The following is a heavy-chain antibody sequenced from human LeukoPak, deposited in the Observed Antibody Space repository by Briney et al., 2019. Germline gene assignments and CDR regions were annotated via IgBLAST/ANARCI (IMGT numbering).Heavy chain of an antibody. V-gene: IGHV4-39*01. CDR3: ARHPVSWFDP. CDR1: GGSISSSSYY. Sequence: SETLSLTCTVSGGSISSSSYYWGWIRQPPGKGLEWIGSIYYSGSTYYNPSLKSRVTISVDTSKNQFSLKLSSVTAADTAVYYCARHPVSWFDPWGQGTLVTVSS. J-gene: IGHJ5*02. CDR2: IYYSGST.